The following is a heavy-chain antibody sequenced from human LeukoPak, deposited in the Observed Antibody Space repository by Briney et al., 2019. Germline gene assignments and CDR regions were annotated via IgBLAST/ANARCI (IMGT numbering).Heavy chain of an antibody. V-gene: IGHV5-51*01. CDR1: GHTFNNYW. Sequence: GESLKISCKGSGHTFNNYWIAWVRQMPGKGLEWMGIIYPIDSETRYSPSFQGQVTFSADRSINTAYLQWGSLKASDTAMYYCARQTTSSWYLNRAYMDVWGKGTTVTVSS. CDR2: IYPIDSET. J-gene: IGHJ6*03. D-gene: IGHD6-13*01. CDR3: ARQTTSSWYLNRAYMDV.